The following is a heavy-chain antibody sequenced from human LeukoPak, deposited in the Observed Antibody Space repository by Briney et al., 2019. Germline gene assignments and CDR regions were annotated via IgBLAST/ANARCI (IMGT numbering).Heavy chain of an antibody. D-gene: IGHD2/OR15-2a*01. CDR1: GLTFSSYS. J-gene: IGHJ4*02. Sequence: GGSLRLSCAASGLTFSSYSMNWVRQAPGKGLEWVSYISSSSSTIYYADSVKGRFTISRDNAKNSLFLQMNSLTADDTAVYYCARERTTIVSGTTIGAYWGQGTLVTVSS. V-gene: IGHV3-48*04. CDR3: ARERTTIVSGTTIGAY. CDR2: ISSSSSTI.